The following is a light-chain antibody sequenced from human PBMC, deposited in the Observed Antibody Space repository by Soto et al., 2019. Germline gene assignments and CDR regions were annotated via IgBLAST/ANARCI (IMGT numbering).Light chain of an antibody. CDR2: VAS. V-gene: IGKV1-39*01. CDR1: QSISNS. Sequence: DIQMTQSLSSLSASVGDTVTITCRASQSISNSLSWYQQKPGKAPKFLIYVASTLQRGFPSRFSDNRSGTDFTLTISSLQPEDVATYYCQQTFRPPYTCDQGPKLEIK. CDR3: QQTFRPPYT. J-gene: IGKJ2*01.